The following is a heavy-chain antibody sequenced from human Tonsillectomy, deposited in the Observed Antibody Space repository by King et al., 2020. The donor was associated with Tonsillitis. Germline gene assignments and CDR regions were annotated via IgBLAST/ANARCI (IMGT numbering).Heavy chain of an antibody. CDR3: ARSSPDLNYNDSGGYYDY. V-gene: IGHV3-13*01. D-gene: IGHD3-22*01. CDR2: IGTAGDT. CDR1: GFTFSSSD. J-gene: IGHJ4*02. Sequence: VQLVESGGGLVQPGGSLRLSCAASGFTFSSSDMHWVRQATGRGLEWVSGIGTAGDTYYPGSVKGRFTISRENARNSLYLQMDSLRAEDSAVYYCARSSPDLNYNDSGGYYDYWGQGTLVTVSS.